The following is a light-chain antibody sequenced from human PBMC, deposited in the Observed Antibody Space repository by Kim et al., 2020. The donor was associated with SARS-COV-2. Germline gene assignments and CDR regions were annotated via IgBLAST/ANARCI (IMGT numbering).Light chain of an antibody. J-gene: IGKJ4*01. V-gene: IGKV3-15*01. CDR3: QQYNTWPPLT. CDR2: GAS. Sequence: SPGERVTLSCRASQGISSNLAWHQQKPGQAPRLLMYGASTRATGIPARFSGSGSGTEFTLTISSLQSEDFAVYYCQQYNTWPPLTFGGGTKVDIK. CDR1: QGISSN.